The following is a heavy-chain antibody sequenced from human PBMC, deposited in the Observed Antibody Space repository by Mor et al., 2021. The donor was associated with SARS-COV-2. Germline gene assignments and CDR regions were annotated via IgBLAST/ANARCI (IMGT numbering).Heavy chain of an antibody. D-gene: IGHD3-10*01. CDR2: ITNNGGDT. CDR3: ARGSSESRPYYFDY. J-gene: IGHJ4*02. Sequence: RQAPGKGREWISAITNNGGDTYHADSVKGRFTISRDNSKNTLYLQMDSPRADDTGIYYCARGSSESRPYYFDYWGQGTLVT. V-gene: IGHV3-23*01.